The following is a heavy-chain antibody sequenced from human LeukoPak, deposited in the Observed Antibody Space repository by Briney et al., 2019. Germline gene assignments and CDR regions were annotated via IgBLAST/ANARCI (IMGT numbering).Heavy chain of an antibody. CDR1: GGSISSYY. J-gene: IGHJ6*02. CDR3: ARDDLEYSVHHSMDV. Sequence: SETLSLTCTVSGGSISSYYWSWIRLPAGKGLEWIGRIYNTGDGNYNPSLKSRVTMSVDTSKNQVSLRLSSVTAADTAVYYCARDDLEYSVHHSMDVWGQGTTVTVSS. CDR2: IYNTGDG. V-gene: IGHV4-4*07. D-gene: IGHD3/OR15-3a*01.